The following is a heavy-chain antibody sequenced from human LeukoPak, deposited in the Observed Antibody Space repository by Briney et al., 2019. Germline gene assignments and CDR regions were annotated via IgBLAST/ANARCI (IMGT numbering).Heavy chain of an antibody. D-gene: IGHD3-10*01. Sequence: PSETLSLTCAVSGGSISSGGYSWSWIRQPPGKGLEWIGYIYYSGSTYYNPSLKSRVTISVDTSKNQFSLKLSSVTAADTAVYYCAREDSGSYYNFYYFYMDVWGKGTTVTISS. V-gene: IGHV4-30-4*07. CDR1: GGSISSGGYS. J-gene: IGHJ6*03. CDR2: IYYSGST. CDR3: AREDSGSYYNFYYFYMDV.